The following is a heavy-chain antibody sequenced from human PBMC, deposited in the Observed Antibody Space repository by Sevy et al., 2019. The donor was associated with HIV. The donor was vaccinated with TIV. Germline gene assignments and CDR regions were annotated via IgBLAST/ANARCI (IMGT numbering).Heavy chain of an antibody. CDR3: VSLFLSYRSGWSYFDY. J-gene: IGHJ4*02. D-gene: IGHD6-19*01. Sequence: GGSLRLSCAISGFTVNDKYIIWVRQAPGKGLEWVSVIFSSGSTYYADSSKGRFTISRDNSKTTVYLQMNSVRAEDTAVYYCVSLFLSYRSGWSYFDYWGQGTLVTVSS. V-gene: IGHV3-66*02. CDR2: IFSSGST. CDR1: GFTVNDKY.